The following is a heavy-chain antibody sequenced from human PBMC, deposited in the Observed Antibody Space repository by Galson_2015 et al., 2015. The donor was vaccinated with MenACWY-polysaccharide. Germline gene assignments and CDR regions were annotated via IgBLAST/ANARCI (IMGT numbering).Heavy chain of an antibody. J-gene: IGHJ4*02. D-gene: IGHD4-17*01. CDR2: INTNTGNS. V-gene: IGHV7-4-1*02. Sequence: SVKVSCKASGYTFTTYAMNWVRQAPGQGLEWMGGINTNTGNSTYAQGFTGRFVFSLDASVSTAYLQISSPKAEDTAVYYCARDPKQKPTTVPTGRFDYWGQGTLVTVSS. CDR3: ARDPKQKPTTVPTGRFDY. CDR1: GYTFTTYA.